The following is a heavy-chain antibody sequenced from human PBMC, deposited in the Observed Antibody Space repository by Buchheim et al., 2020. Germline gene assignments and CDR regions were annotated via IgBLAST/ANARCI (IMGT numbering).Heavy chain of an antibody. CDR1: GFTFTSYG. D-gene: IGHD6-6*01. CDR2: ISGSGGST. Sequence: VQLVESGGGVVQPGRSLRLSCAASGFTFTSYGIHWVRQAPGKGLEWVSAISGSGGSTYYADSVKGRFTISRDNSKNTLYLQMNSLRAEDTAVYYCAKDKVWAARPSVFDYWGQGTL. CDR3: AKDKVWAARPSVFDY. V-gene: IGHV3-23*04. J-gene: IGHJ4*02.